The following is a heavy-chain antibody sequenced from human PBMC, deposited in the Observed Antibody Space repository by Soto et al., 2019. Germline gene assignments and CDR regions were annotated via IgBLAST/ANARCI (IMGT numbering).Heavy chain of an antibody. V-gene: IGHV3-23*01. CDR2: SSGSGGST. J-gene: IGHJ5*02. D-gene: IGHD3-3*01. Sequence: EVHLLESGGGLVQPGGSLRLSCAASGFSFSTYAMSWVRQAPGKGLEWVSASSGSGGSTYYADSVKGRFTISRDNSKNTLYLQMYTLRAEDTAVYYCAKGVTIFGVVGNWFEPWGQGTLVTVSS. CDR3: AKGVTIFGVVGNWFEP. CDR1: GFSFSTYA.